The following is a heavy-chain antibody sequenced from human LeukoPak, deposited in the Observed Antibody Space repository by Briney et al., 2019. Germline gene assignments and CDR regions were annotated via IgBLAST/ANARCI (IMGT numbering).Heavy chain of an antibody. V-gene: IGHV1-69*04. J-gene: IGHJ6*01. D-gene: IGHD5-18*01. CDR3: ASPLDSLTDHEGIQLRSYGMDV. CDR2: IIPIYSIA. CDR1: GGIFSSYA. Sequence: SVTVTCKASGGIFSSYAISWVRQAPGQGLDWMGRIIPIYSIANYEQKFQGRVTISANQSTSTSYMELSSLRSEHTAVYYCASPLDSLTDHEGIQLRSYGMDVWGQGTTVTVSS.